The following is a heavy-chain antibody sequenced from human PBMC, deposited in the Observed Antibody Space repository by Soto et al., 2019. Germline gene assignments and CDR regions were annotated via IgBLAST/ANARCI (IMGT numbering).Heavy chain of an antibody. V-gene: IGHV1-69*04. CDR3: ARDLGGWPDY. Sequence: LVKVSCKASGGTFSSYTISWVRQAPGQGLEWMGRIIPILGIANYAQKFQGRVTITRDTSASTAYMELSSLRSEDTAVYYCARDLGGWPDYWGQGTLVTVSS. J-gene: IGHJ4*02. CDR2: IIPILGIA. D-gene: IGHD2-15*01. CDR1: GGTFSSYT.